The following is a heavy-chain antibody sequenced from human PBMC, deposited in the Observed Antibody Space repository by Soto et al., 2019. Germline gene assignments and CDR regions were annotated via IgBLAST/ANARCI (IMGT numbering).Heavy chain of an antibody. D-gene: IGHD1-1*01. Sequence: EVQLVESGGGLVQPGGSLKLSCAASGFTFSESAVNWVRQASGKGLEWVGHIRSKPNGHATEYAASVKGRFTISRDDSKNTAYLQMDSLKSDDTAVYYCARDWNHAVDYWGQRTLVTVSS. CDR3: ARDWNHAVDY. V-gene: IGHV3-73*02. CDR1: GFTFSESA. CDR2: IRSKPNGHAT. J-gene: IGHJ4*02.